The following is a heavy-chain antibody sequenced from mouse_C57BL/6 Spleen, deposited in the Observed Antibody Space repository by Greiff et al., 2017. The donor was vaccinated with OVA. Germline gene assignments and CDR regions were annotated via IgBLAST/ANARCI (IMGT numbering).Heavy chain of an antibody. CDR1: GYTFTSYW. CDR3: ARANYEYEDAMDY. D-gene: IGHD2-4*01. CDR2: IYPGSGST. J-gene: IGHJ4*01. V-gene: IGHV1-55*01. Sequence: VQLQQPGAELVKPGASVKMSCKASGYTFTSYWITWVKQRPGQGLEWIGDIYPGSGSTNYNEKFKSKATLTVDTSSSTAYMQISSLTSEDSAVYYCARANYEYEDAMDYWGQGTSVTDST.